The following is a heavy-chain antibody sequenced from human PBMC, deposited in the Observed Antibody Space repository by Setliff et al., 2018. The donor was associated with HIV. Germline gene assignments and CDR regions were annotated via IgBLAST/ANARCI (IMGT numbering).Heavy chain of an antibody. D-gene: IGHD3-10*01. CDR3: VLRGSLVYSLDF. V-gene: IGHV4-34*01. CDR2: ISPGGIA. J-gene: IGHJ6*01. Sequence: PETLSLTCAVYSTSTSPYFWTWIRLSPGKGVEWIGEISPGGIANYNPSLNPRVTISIGAAMNHFSLNLRSVTAADTAVYYCVLRGSLVYSLDFWGQGTTVTVS. CDR1: STSTSPYF.